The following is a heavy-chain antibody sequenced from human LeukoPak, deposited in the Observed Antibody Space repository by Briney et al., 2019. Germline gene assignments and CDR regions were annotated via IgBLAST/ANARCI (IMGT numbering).Heavy chain of an antibody. CDR3: ARDKPYSSSWAPPDY. CDR2: ISSSSSTI. D-gene: IGHD6-13*01. CDR1: GFTFSSYS. Sequence: PGGSLRLSCAASGFTFSSYSMNWVRQAPGKGLEWVSYISSSSSTIYYADSVKGRFTISRDNAKNSLYLQMNSLRAEDTAVYYCARDKPYSSSWAPPDYWGQGTLVTVSS. V-gene: IGHV3-48*04. J-gene: IGHJ4*02.